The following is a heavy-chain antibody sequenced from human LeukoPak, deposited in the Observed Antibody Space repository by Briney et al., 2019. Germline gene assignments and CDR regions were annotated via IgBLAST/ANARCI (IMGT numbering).Heavy chain of an antibody. V-gene: IGHV1-18*01. J-gene: IGHJ4*02. Sequence: ASVKVSCTASGYTFTSYGISWVRQAPGQGLEWMGWISAYNGNTNYAQKLQGRVTMTTDTSTSTAYMELRSLRSDDTAVYYCARDYPYYDILTGYYGPLDYWGQGTLVTVSS. D-gene: IGHD3-9*01. CDR1: GYTFTSYG. CDR2: ISAYNGNT. CDR3: ARDYPYYDILTGYYGPLDY.